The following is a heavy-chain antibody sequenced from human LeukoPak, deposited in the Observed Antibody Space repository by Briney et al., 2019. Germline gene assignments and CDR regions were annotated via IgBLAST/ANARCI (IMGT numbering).Heavy chain of an antibody. CDR1: GFPFRGFW. D-gene: IGHD3-16*01. J-gene: IGHJ4*02. V-gene: IGHV3-7*04. CDR3: ARDRGGKDY. Sequence: GGSLRLSCVASGFPFRGFWMRSVRQAPGKGLEWVANIRDDGREIHYVDSVKGRFTISRDNAKNSLHLQMNSLRAEDTAMYYCARDRGGKDYWGQGTLATVSS. CDR2: IRDDGREI.